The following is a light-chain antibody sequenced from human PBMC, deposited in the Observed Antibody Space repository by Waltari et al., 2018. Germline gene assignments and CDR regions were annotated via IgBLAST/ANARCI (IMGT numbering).Light chain of an antibody. CDR2: DAS. J-gene: IGKJ4*01. CDR3: QQSYNTPLT. Sequence: DIQMTQSPSSLSASVGDRVTITCRASESIRTYLNWYQQKPGKAPNLLIFDASTLHPGVPSRFSGRGFRTEFTLTISNLQPEDFATYFCQQSYNTPLTFGGGTKVDIK. CDR1: ESIRTY. V-gene: IGKV1-39*01.